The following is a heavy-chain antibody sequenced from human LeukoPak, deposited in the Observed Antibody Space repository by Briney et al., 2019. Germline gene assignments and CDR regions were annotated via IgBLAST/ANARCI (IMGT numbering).Heavy chain of an antibody. CDR2: ISGGGDYT. Sequence: GGSLRLSCAASGFTFSDYYMSWIRQTPGKGLEWVSAISGGGDYTFYGDSVTGRFTISRDNSKNTLYLQMNSLRAEDTAVYFCAKEGALVGATYFHYWGQGTLVTVSS. J-gene: IGHJ4*02. D-gene: IGHD1-26*01. CDR3: AKEGALVGATYFHY. CDR1: GFTFSDYY. V-gene: IGHV3-23*02.